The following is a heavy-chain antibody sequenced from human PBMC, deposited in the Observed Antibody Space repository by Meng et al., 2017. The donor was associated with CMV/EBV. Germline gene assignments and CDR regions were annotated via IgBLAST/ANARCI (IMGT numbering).Heavy chain of an antibody. CDR2: INHSGST. J-gene: IGHJ5*02. CDR1: GGSFGGYY. D-gene: IGHD6-19*01. CDR3: ARGRQWLVRGWFDP. V-gene: IGHV4-34*01. Sequence: AELRPWGPGLLKPPEPLSLTGAVYGGSFGGYYWSWIRQPPGKGLEWMGEINHSGSTTYNPSLKSRVTISVDTSKNQFSLKLSSVTAADTAVYYCARGRQWLVRGWFDPWGQGTLVTVSS.